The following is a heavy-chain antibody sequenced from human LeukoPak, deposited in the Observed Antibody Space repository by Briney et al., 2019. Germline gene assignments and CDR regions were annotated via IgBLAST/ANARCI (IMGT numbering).Heavy chain of an antibody. CDR1: GYTFTSYD. J-gene: IGHJ5*02. CDR3: ARDGWRRDGYNSGDWFDP. V-gene: IGHV1-8*03. D-gene: IGHD5-24*01. CDR2: MNPNSGNT. Sequence: ASVKVSCKASGYTFTSYDINWVRQATGQGLEWMGWMNPNSGNTRYAQKFQGRVTITRNTSISTAYMELSSLRSEDTAVYYCARDGWRRDGYNSGDWFDPWGQGTLVTVSS.